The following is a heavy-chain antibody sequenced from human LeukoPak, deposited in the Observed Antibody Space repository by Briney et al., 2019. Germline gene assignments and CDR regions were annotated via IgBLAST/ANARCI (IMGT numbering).Heavy chain of an antibody. D-gene: IGHD3-16*01. CDR3: ARGRDDDVWGSYPTCFDF. CDR2: IYNSGST. J-gene: IGHJ4*02. CDR1: GGSISSGTYY. Sequence: PSETLSLTCTVSGGSISSGTYYWTWIRQPAGKGLVWIGRIYNSGSTSYNPSLKSRVTLSMDTSRNQFSLKLSSVTAADTAVYYCARGRDDDVWGSYPTCFDFWGQGTLVTVSS. V-gene: IGHV4-61*02.